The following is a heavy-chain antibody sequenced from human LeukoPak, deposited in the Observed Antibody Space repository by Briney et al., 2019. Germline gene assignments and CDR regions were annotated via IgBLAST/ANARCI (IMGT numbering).Heavy chain of an antibody. CDR3: ARDYKYAFDN. J-gene: IGHJ4*02. CDR2: IGIDSGNT. V-gene: IGHV3-48*01. D-gene: IGHD5-24*01. CDR1: GFTFSDYS. Sequence: GGSLRLSCAASGFTFSDYSMNWVRQAPGKWLEWISYIGIDSGNTNYAGSVKGRFTISGDKAKNSLYLQMNSLRVEDTAVYYCARDYKYAFDNWGQGTLVTVSS.